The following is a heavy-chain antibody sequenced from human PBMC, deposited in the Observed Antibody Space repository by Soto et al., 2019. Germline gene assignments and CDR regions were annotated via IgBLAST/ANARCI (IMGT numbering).Heavy chain of an antibody. D-gene: IGHD6-6*01. Sequence: SETLSLTCAVYGGSFSGYYWSWIRQPPGKGLEWIGEINHSGSTNYNPSLKSRVTISVDTSKNQFSLKLSSVTAADTAVYYCARVRAARPSNRHMDVWGKGTTVTXSS. CDR2: INHSGST. V-gene: IGHV4-34*01. J-gene: IGHJ6*03. CDR3: ARVRAARPSNRHMDV. CDR1: GGSFSGYY.